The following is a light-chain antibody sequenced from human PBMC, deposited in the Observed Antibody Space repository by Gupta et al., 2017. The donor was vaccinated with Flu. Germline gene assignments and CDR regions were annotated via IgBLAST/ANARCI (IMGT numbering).Light chain of an antibody. CDR3: QLVSSDPYT. CDR1: QAISNY. Sequence: GDRVTINCLASQAISNYLAWYQQKPGTAPKLVNYTASTLQTGVPSRFSGSGSGTDFTLTISGLQPEDVATYYCQLVSSDPYTFGQGANLEIK. V-gene: IGKV1-9*01. J-gene: IGKJ2*01. CDR2: TAS.